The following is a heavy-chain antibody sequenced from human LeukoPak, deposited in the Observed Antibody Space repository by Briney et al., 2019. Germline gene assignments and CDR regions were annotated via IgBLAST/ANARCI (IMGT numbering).Heavy chain of an antibody. D-gene: IGHD4-17*01. Sequence: GGSLRLSCATSGFTFNSYAMSWVRQAPGKGLEWVSSMSGSGRKTYYADSVKGRFAISRDNSKNTLYLQMNSLRAEDTAVYYCAKDRYGDYSFDYWGQGTLVTVSS. CDR3: AKDRYGDYSFDY. CDR1: GFTFNSYA. CDR2: MSGSGRKT. V-gene: IGHV3-23*01. J-gene: IGHJ4*02.